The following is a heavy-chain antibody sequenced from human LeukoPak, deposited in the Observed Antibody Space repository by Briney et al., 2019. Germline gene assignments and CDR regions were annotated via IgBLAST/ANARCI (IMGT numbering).Heavy chain of an antibody. CDR3: ARETPYYSIQDY. CDR1: GGSISSYY. J-gene: IGHJ4*02. V-gene: IGHV4-4*07. D-gene: IGHD3-10*01. Sequence: ASETLSLTCVVSGGSISSYYWSWIRQPAGKGLEWIGRIYTSGSTNYNPSLKSRVTMSVDTSKNQFSLKLSSVTAADTAVYYCARETPYYSIQDYWGQGTLVTVSS. CDR2: IYTSGST.